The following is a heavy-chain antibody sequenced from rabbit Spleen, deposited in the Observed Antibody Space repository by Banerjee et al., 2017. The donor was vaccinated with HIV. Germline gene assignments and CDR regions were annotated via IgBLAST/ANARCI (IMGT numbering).Heavy chain of an antibody. D-gene: IGHD1-1*01. CDR2: INIVTYKA. J-gene: IGHJ4*01. CDR3: ARDLIGVIGWNFNL. V-gene: IGHV1S40*01. Sequence: QSLEESGGGLVQPEGSLTLTCTASGFSFSSRYYMCWVRQAPGKGLEWIACINIVTYKAVYATWAKGRFTISRTSSTTVTLQMTSLTAADTATYFCARDLIGVIGWNFNLWGPGTLVTVS. CDR1: GFSFSSRYY.